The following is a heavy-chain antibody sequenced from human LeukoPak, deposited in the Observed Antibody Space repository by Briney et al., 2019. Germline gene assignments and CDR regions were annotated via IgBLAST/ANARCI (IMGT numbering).Heavy chain of an antibody. J-gene: IGHJ4*02. CDR3: ARVLPMVRGVLDY. D-gene: IGHD3-10*01. V-gene: IGHV1-2*02. CDR1: GYTFTGYY. CDR2: INPNSGGT. Sequence: ASVKVSCTASGYTFTGYYMHWVRQAPGQGLEWMGWINPNSGGTNYAQKFQGRVTMTRDTSISTAYMELSRLRSDDTAVYYCARVLPMVRGVLDYWGQGTLVTVSS.